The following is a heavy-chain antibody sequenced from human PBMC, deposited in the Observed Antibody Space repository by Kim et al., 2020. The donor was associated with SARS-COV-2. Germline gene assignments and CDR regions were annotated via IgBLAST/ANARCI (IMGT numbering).Heavy chain of an antibody. CDR2: IYYSGST. CDR3: ARGYYYDSSGYYSPMDY. CDR1: GGSLSSGGYY. V-gene: IGHV4-31*03. Sequence: SETLSLTCTVSGGSLSSGGYYWSWIRQHPGKGLEWIGYIYYSGSTYYNPSLMSRVTISVDTSKNQFSLKLSSVTAADTAVYYCARGYYYDSSGYYSPMDYWGQGTLVTVSS. D-gene: IGHD3-22*01. J-gene: IGHJ4*02.